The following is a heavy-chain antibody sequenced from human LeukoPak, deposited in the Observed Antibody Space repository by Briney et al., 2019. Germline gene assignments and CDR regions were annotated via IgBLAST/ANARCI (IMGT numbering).Heavy chain of an antibody. D-gene: IGHD3-22*01. J-gene: IGHJ3*01. CDR3: ARDYRYYYDSSAYSNDAFDV. CDR2: ISGSGGST. CDR1: GFTFSTYE. Sequence: PGGSLRLSCAASGFTFSTYEMNWVRQAPGKGLEWVSAISGSGGSTYYADSVKGRFTMSRDNSKNTLYLQMNSLRAEDTAVYYCARDYRYYYDSSAYSNDAFDVWGQGTMVTISS. V-gene: IGHV3-23*01.